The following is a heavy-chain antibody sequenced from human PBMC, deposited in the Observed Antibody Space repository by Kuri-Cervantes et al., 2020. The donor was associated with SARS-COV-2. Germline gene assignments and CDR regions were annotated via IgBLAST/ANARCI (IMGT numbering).Heavy chain of an antibody. D-gene: IGHD6-6*01. V-gene: IGHV3-11*01. CDR1: GFILSDHY. CDR2: FGVGGGSI. Sequence: GESLKISCEGSGFILSDHYMSWIRQAPGNGLEWISHFGVGGGSIKYADSVKGRFTISRDNSKNTLYLQMNSLRADDTAVYCCAKGPHGLSSSSLDSWGQGVLVPVSS. CDR3: AKGPHGLSSSSLDS. J-gene: IGHJ4*02.